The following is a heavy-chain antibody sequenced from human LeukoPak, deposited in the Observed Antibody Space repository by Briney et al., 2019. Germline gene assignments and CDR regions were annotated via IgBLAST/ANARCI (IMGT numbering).Heavy chain of an antibody. CDR3: ARAGSYCSSTSCYEGDNWFDP. CDR1: GFTLSSYE. CDR2: ISSSGSTI. V-gene: IGHV3-48*03. D-gene: IGHD2-2*01. Sequence: GGSLSLSCAASGFTLSSYEMNWVRQAPGKGLEWVSYISSSGSTIYYADSVKGRFTISRDNAKNSLYLQMNSLRAEDTAVYYCARAGSYCSSTSCYEGDNWFDPWGQGTLVTVSS. J-gene: IGHJ5*02.